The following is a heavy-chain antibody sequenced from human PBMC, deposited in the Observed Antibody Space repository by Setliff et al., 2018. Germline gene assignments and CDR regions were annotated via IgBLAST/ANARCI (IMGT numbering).Heavy chain of an antibody. CDR3: ARVPGSGSYYNVLYYMDV. V-gene: IGHV3-30*04. CDR1: GFTFSSYA. D-gene: IGHD3-10*01. CDR2: ISYDGSNK. J-gene: IGHJ6*03. Sequence: PGGSLRLSCAASGFTFSSYAMHWVRQAPGKGLEWVAVISYDGSNKYYADSVKGRFTISRDNSKNTLYLQMNSLRAEDTAVYYCARVPGSGSYYNVLYYMDVWGKGTTVTVSS.